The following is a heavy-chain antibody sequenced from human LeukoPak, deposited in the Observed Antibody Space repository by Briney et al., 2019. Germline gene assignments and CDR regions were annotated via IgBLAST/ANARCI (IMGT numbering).Heavy chain of an antibody. CDR3: ARRYGDYRKGYFDC. CDR1: GGPISSYY. CDR2: IYYSGST. Sequence: PSETLSLTCTVSGGPISSYYWSWIRQPPGKGLEWIGYIYYSGSTNYNPSLKSRVTISVDTSKNQFSLKLSSVTAADTAVYYCARRYGDYRKGYFDCWGQGTLVTVSS. V-gene: IGHV4-59*08. J-gene: IGHJ4*02. D-gene: IGHD4-17*01.